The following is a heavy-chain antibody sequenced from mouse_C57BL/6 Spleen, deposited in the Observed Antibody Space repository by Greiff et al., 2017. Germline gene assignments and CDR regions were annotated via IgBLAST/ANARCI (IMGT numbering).Heavy chain of an antibody. CDR1: GFTFRNYW. V-gene: IGHV6-3*01. Sequence: EVNVVEPGGGLVQPGGSMKLSCVASGFTFRNYWMNWVRQSPEKGLEWVAQIRLKSDNYATHYAESVKGRFTISRDDSKSSVYLQMNNLRAEDTGMYYCTRDGYFGCWGQGTTLTVSS. D-gene: IGHD2-3*01. CDR3: TRDGYFGC. CDR2: IRLKSDNYAT. J-gene: IGHJ2*01.